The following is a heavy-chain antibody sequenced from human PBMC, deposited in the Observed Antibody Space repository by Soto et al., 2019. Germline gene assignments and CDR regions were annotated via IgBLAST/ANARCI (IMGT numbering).Heavy chain of an antibody. Sequence: PSETLSLTCAVSGYSISSVYYWGWVRQPPEKGLEWIGNIYSSGTTYYNPSLKSRVTISVDTSKNQFSLKLGSVTAADTALYYCVRTYSDYIFGFDYWGQGSLVTVSS. CDR2: IYSSGTT. J-gene: IGHJ4*02. V-gene: IGHV4-38-2*01. D-gene: IGHD5-12*01. CDR3: VRTYSDYIFGFDY. CDR1: GYSISSVYY.